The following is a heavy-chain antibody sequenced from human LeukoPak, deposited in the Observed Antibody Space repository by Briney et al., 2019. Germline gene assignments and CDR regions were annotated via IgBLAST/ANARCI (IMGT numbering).Heavy chain of an antibody. CDR1: RFTVSSNY. D-gene: IGHD7-27*01. CDR3: ARDPGEGWYYFDY. Sequence: PGGSLRFSCAASRFTVSSNYMSWVRQAPGKGLEWVSVIYSGGGTYYADSVKGRFTISRDNSKNTLFLQMNSLRDEDTAVYYCARDPGEGWYYFDYWGHGTLVTVSS. J-gene: IGHJ4*01. V-gene: IGHV3-66*01. CDR2: IYSGGGT.